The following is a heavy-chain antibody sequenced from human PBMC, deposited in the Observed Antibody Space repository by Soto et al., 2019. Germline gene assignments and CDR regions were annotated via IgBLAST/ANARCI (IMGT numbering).Heavy chain of an antibody. CDR2: ISGSGGST. Sequence: PGGSLRLSCAASGFTFSSYAMSWVRQAPGKGLEWVSTISGSGGSTYYADSVKGRFTISRDNSKNTLYLQMNSLRAEDTAIYYCATDKKVFGVVMVFDYWGQGTLVTVSS. V-gene: IGHV3-23*01. D-gene: IGHD3-3*01. CDR1: GFTFSSYA. J-gene: IGHJ4*02. CDR3: ATDKKVFGVVMVFDY.